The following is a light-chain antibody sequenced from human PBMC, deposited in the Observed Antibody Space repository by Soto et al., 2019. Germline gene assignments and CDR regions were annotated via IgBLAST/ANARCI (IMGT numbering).Light chain of an antibody. V-gene: IGKV1-39*01. CDR3: QQTYSTPLT. J-gene: IGKJ4*01. CDR2: AAS. Sequence: DIQMTQSPSSLSASVGGRVAISCRASHYISTYLNWYQQRPGKAPKLLVYAASSLQSGVPSRFSGSGSGTDFTLTISSLQPEDFATYYCQQTYSTPLTLGGGTKVDLK. CDR1: HYISTY.